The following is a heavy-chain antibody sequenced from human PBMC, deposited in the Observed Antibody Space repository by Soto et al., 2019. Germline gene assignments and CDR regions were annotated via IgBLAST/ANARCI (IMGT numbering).Heavy chain of an antibody. Sequence: QVQLVQSGAEVKKPGASVKVSCKASGYTFTSYAMHWVRQAPGQRLEWMGWINAGNGNTKYSQKFQGRVTITRDTSARTAYMELSSLRSEDTAVYYCARSPDIVVVPAAIPRPYNWFDPWCQGTLVTVSS. J-gene: IGHJ5*02. CDR2: INAGNGNT. CDR3: ARSPDIVVVPAAIPRPYNWFDP. CDR1: GYTFTSYA. D-gene: IGHD2-2*01. V-gene: IGHV1-3*01.